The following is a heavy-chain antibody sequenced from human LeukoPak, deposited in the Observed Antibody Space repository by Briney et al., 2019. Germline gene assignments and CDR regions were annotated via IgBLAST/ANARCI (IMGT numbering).Heavy chain of an antibody. CDR2: FDPEDGET. CDR3: ARVDEGFDY. Sequence: GASVKVSCKVSGYTLTELSMHWVRQAPGKGLEWMGGFDPEDGETIYAQKLQGRVTMTTDTSTSTAYMELRSLRSDDTAVYYCARVDEGFDYWGQGTLVTVSS. CDR1: GYTLTELS. V-gene: IGHV1-24*01. J-gene: IGHJ4*02.